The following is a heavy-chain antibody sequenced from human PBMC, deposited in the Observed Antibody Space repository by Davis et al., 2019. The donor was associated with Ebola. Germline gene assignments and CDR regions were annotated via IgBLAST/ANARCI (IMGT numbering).Heavy chain of an antibody. D-gene: IGHD3/OR15-3a*01. CDR2: M. CDR3: ARDHRVTSDSCGMDV. J-gene: IGHJ6*02. Sequence: MYYADSVKGRFTISRDNAKNSLYLQMNSLRAEDTAVYYCARDHRVTSDSCGMDVWGQGTTVTVS. V-gene: IGHV3-21*01.